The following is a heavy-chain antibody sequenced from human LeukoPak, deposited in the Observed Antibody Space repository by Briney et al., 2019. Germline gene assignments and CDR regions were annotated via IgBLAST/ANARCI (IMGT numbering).Heavy chain of an antibody. CDR3: AREPFGYDILTGYYPDAFDI. V-gene: IGHV4-59*12. CDR2: IYYSGST. D-gene: IGHD3-9*01. CDR1: GGSISSYY. J-gene: IGHJ3*02. Sequence: SETLSLTCTVSGGSISSYYWSWIRQPPGKGLEWIGYIYYSGSTDYNPSLKSRVTISVDTSKNQFSLKLSSVTAADTAMYYCAREPFGYDILTGYYPDAFDIWGQGTMVTVSS.